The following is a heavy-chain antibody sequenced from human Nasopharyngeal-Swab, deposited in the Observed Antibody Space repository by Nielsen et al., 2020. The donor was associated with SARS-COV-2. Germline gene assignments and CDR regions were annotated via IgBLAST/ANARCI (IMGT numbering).Heavy chain of an antibody. J-gene: IGHJ6*03. CDR2: IYYSGST. D-gene: IGHD5-12*01. CDR3: ARAQYSGYDYYYYMDV. CDR1: GGSISSYY. V-gene: IGHV4-59*01. Sequence: SETLSLTCTVSGGSISSYYWSWIRQPPGKGLEWIGYIYYSGSTNYNPSLKSRVTISVDTSKNQFSLKLSSVTAADTAVYCCARAQYSGYDYYYYMDVWGKGTTVTVSS.